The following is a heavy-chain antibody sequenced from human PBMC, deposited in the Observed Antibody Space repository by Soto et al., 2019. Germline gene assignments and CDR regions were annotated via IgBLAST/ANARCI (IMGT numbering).Heavy chain of an antibody. CDR2: IYHSGST. V-gene: IGHV4-30-2*01. CDR1: GGSISSGGYS. CDR3: ARNILTGYPTWLDP. D-gene: IGHD3-9*01. J-gene: IGHJ5*02. Sequence: LSLTCAVSGGSISSGGYSWSWIRQPPGKGLEWIGYIYHSGSTYYNPSLKSRVTISVDRSKNQFSLKLSSVTAADTAVYYCARNILTGYPTWLDPWGQGPLVTVYS.